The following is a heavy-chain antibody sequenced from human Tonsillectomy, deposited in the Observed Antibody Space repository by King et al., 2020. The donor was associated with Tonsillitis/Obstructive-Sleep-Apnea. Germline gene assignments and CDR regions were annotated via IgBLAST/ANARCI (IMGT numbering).Heavy chain of an antibody. V-gene: IGHV3-11*05. CDR1: GFTFSDYY. CDR2: ISSSSSKS. CDR3: TRANSYYFDY. D-gene: IGHD4-23*01. J-gene: IGHJ4*02. Sequence: VQLVESGGGLVKPGGSLRLSCAASGFTFSDYYMSWIRQAPGKGLEWFSYISSSSSKSNYADSVKGRFTISRDNAKNSLYLQMNSLRAEDTAVYYCTRANSYYFDYWGQGTLVTVSS.